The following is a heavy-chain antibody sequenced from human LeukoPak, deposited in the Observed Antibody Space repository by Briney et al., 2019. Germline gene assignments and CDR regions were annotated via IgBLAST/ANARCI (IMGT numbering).Heavy chain of an antibody. D-gene: IGHD6-13*01. Sequence: ASVNISFKTSGYRFTNFDINWVRQAPGQGLEWMGWMNPDNGNTGYAQKFQGRVSMSGDTSISTAFMVLSSLRSDDTAVYFCARGPRESSSSDYWGQGTLVTVSS. CDR1: GYRFTNFD. CDR3: ARGPRESSSSDY. V-gene: IGHV1-8*01. J-gene: IGHJ4*02. CDR2: MNPDNGNT.